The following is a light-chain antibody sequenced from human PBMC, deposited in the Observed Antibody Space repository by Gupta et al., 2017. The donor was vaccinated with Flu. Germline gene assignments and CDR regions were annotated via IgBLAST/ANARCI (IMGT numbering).Light chain of an antibody. CDR1: SSDVGGYNF. CDR3: GSYTSSSTLV. V-gene: IGLV2-14*01. J-gene: IGLJ3*02. Sequence: SSDVGGYNFVSWYQQPPGKAPKLMIYEVSNRPSGVSNRFSGSKSGNTASLTISGLQTEDEADYYCGSYTSSSTLVFGGGSKLTVL. CDR2: EVS.